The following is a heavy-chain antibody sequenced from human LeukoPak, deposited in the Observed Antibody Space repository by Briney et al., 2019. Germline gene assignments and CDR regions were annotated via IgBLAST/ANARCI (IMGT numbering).Heavy chain of an antibody. Sequence: PGGSLRLSCAASGFTFSSYGMHWVRQAPGKGLEWVAVISYDGSNKYYADSVKGRFTISRDNSKNTLYLQMNSLRAEDTAVYYCAKDRFPGIAVAGCSDYWGQGTLVTVSS. CDR1: GFTFSSYG. CDR2: ISYDGSNK. CDR3: AKDRFPGIAVAGCSDY. V-gene: IGHV3-30*18. D-gene: IGHD6-19*01. J-gene: IGHJ4*02.